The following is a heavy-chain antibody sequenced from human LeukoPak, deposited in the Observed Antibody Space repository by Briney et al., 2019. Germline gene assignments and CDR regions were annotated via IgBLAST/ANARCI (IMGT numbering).Heavy chain of an antibody. CDR3: ASASRWLQLGLGY. CDR1: GFTFSTYA. Sequence: PGGSLRLSCGASGFTFSTYAMHWVRQAPGKGLEWVTVISYDGRNTNYADSVKGRCTISRDNSKNTLYLQMNSLRAEDTAVYYCASASRWLQLGLGYWGQGTLVTVSS. D-gene: IGHD5-24*01. V-gene: IGHV3-30*04. J-gene: IGHJ4*02. CDR2: ISYDGRNT.